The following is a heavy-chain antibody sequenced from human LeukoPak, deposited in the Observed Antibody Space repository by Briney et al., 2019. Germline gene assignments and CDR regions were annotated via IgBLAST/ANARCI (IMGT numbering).Heavy chain of an antibody. CDR3: VRDLDLGGYSSFEY. V-gene: IGHV3-21*01. Sequence: GGSLRLSCAASGFTFSTYTMNWVRQAPGKGLEWVSSISTSSTFRYYADSVKGRFTISRDNAKNSLYLQMNTLRAEDTAVYYCVRDLDLGGYSSFEYWGQGTLVTVSS. CDR1: GFTFSTYT. D-gene: IGHD4-23*01. J-gene: IGHJ4*02. CDR2: ISTSSTFR.